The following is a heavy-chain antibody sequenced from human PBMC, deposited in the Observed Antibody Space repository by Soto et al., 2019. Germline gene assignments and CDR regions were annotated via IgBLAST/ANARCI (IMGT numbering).Heavy chain of an antibody. CDR2: MNPNSGNT. D-gene: IGHD4-17*01. CDR3: ARETVTKCFQH. J-gene: IGHJ1*01. Sequence: QVQLVQSGAEVKKPGASVKVSCKASGYTFTSYDINWVRQATGQGLEWMGWMNPNSGNTVYAQKFQGRVTMTRNTSRSTAYMELSSLTSEDMAVYYCARETVTKCFQHWGQGTLVTVSS. CDR1: GYTFTSYD. V-gene: IGHV1-8*01.